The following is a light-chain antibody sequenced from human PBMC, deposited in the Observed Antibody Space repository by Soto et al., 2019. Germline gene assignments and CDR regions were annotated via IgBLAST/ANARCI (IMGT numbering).Light chain of an antibody. CDR1: QSVLYSSNNKNY. J-gene: IGKJ1*01. CDR3: QQYYSTPWT. V-gene: IGKV4-1*01. Sequence: DIVRTQSPDSLAVSLGERATINCKSSQSVLYSSNNKNYLAWYQRKPGQPPKLLIYWASTRESGVPDRFSGSGSGTDFTLTISSLQAEDVAVYYCQQYYSTPWTFGQGTKVDIK. CDR2: WAS.